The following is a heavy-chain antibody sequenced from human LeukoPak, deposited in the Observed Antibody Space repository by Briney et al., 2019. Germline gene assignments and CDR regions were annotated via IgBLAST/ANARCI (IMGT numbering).Heavy chain of an antibody. CDR3: ARGPNSGYGRFDY. J-gene: IGHJ4*02. D-gene: IGHD5-12*01. CDR2: FYYSGST. CDR1: GGSISSYY. V-gene: IGHV4-59*01. Sequence: PSETLPLTCTVSGGSISSYYWSWIRQPPGRGLEWIGYFYYSGSTTYNPSLRGRVTISVDTSNNQFSLKLNSVTAADTAVYYCARGPNSGYGRFDYWGQGTLVTVSS.